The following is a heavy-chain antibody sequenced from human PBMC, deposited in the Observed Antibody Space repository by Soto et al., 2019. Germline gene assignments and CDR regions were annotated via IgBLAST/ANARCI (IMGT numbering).Heavy chain of an antibody. CDR2: IYGGGTT. D-gene: IGHD6-19*01. V-gene: IGHV3-53*01. CDR3: VQTTGWPGFDF. J-gene: IGHJ4*02. CDR1: GFAVSSKY. Sequence: EVQLVESGGGLIQPGGSLRLSCAASGFAVSSKYMTWVRQAPGKGLEWVSVIYGGGTTYYADSVKGRFTISRDTSNNTLYLQMNSLRAEDTAVYYCVQTTGWPGFDFWGQGTLVTVSS.